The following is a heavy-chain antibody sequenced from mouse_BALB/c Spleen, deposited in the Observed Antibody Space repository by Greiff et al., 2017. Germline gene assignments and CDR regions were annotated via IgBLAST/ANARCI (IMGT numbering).Heavy chain of an antibody. CDR2: ISYDGSN. CDR3: AREGEAWFAY. J-gene: IGHJ3*01. V-gene: IGHV3-6*02. CDR1: GYSITSGYY. Sequence: EVKLQESGPGLVKPSQSLSLTCSVTGYSITSGYYWNWIRQFPGNTLEWMGYISYDGSNNYNPSLKNRISITRDTSKNQFFLKLNSVTTEDTATYYCAREGEAWFAYWGQGTLVTVSA.